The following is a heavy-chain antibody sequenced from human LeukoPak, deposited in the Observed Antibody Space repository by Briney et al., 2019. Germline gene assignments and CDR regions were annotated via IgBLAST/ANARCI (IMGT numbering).Heavy chain of an antibody. CDR3: ARDRIAVAAVDP. CDR2: ISSSSSYI. Sequence: GGSLRLSCAASGFTFSSYSMNWVRQAPGKGLEWVSSISSSSSYIYYADSVKGRFTISRDNAKNSLYLQMNSLRAEDTAVYYCARDRIAVAAVDPWGQGTLVTVPS. V-gene: IGHV3-21*01. J-gene: IGHJ5*02. CDR1: GFTFSSYS. D-gene: IGHD6-19*01.